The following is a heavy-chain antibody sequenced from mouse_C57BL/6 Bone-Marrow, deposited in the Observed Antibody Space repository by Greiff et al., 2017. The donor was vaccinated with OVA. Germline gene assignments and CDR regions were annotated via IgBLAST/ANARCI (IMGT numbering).Heavy chain of an antibody. CDR2: LWRGGST. D-gene: IGHD1-1*01. CDR1: GFSLTSYG. V-gene: IGHV2-5*01. J-gene: IGHJ3*01. Sequence: VQLQQSGPGLVQPSQSLSITCTVSGFSLTSYGVHWVRQSPGKGLEWLGVLWRGGSTDYNAAFMSRLSITKDNSKSQVFFKMNSLQADDTAIYYCAKKGYYGSSYGFAYWGQGTLVTVSA. CDR3: AKKGYYGSSYGFAY.